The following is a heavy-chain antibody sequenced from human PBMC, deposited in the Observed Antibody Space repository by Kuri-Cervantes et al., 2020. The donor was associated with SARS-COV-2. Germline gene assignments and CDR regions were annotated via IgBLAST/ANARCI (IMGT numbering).Heavy chain of an antibody. CDR3: AKDQDLVVVPPAMFGMDV. D-gene: IGHD2-2*01. CDR1: GFTFSSYW. CDR2: ISHDGNNK. J-gene: IGHJ6*02. V-gene: IGHV3-30*18. Sequence: LSLTCAASGFTFSSYWMSWVRQAPGKGLEWVAVISHDGNNKYYADSVKGRFTISRDNSKNTLYLQMNSLRAEDTAVYYCAKDQDLVVVPPAMFGMDVWGQGTTVTVSS.